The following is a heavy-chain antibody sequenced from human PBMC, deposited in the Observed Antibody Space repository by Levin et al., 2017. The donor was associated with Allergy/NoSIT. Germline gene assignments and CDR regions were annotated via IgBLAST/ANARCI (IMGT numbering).Heavy chain of an antibody. CDR1: GFSLSTSGMC. V-gene: IGHV2-70*11. CDR3: ARLVATDTAYYFDY. Sequence: TLSLTCTFSGFSLSTSGMCVTWIRQPPGKALEWLARIDWDDDKYYSTSLKTRLSISKDTSKNQVALIMTNLDPVDTATYYCARLVATDTAYYFDYWGQGALVTVSS. J-gene: IGHJ4*02. D-gene: IGHD6-13*01. CDR2: IDWDDDK.